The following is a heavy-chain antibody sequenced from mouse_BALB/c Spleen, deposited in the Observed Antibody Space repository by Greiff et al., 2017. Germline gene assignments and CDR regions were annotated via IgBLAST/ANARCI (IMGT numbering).Heavy chain of an antibody. Sequence: VKLMESGPGLVAPSQSLSITCTVSGFSLSSYSVHWVRQPPGKGLEWLGMIWGGGSTDYNSALKSRLSISKDTSKSQVFLKMNSLQTNATAKYSSAKYGNYAGFAYWGQGTLVTVSA. V-gene: IGHV2-6-4*01. CDR3: AKYGNYAGFAY. D-gene: IGHD2-1*01. J-gene: IGHJ3*01. CDR2: IWGGGST. CDR1: GFSLSSYS.